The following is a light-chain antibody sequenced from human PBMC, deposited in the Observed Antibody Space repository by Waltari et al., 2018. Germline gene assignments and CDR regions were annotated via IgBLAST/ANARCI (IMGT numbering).Light chain of an antibody. CDR3: QQYNSYPWT. CDR1: QDIRNY. Sequence: IQMTQSPPPLSASVADRATITSRASQDIRNYLAWFQQKPGQAPKALIYAAASLESGVPSKFCGSGSGTEFALTISSLQPGDFATDYCQQYNSYPWTFGQETKVEIK. V-gene: IGKV1-16*02. CDR2: AAA. J-gene: IGKJ1*01.